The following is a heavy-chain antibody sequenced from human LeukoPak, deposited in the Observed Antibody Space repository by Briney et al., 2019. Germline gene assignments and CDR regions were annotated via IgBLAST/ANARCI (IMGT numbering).Heavy chain of an antibody. Sequence: SETLSLTCAVYGGSFSGYYWSWIRQPPGKGLEWIGEINHSGSTNYNPSLKSRVTISVDTSKIQFSLKLSSVTAADTAVYYCARIGCSGGSCYLNYYYGMDVWGKGTTVTVSS. D-gene: IGHD2-15*01. V-gene: IGHV4-34*01. CDR2: INHSGST. J-gene: IGHJ6*04. CDR3: ARIGCSGGSCYLNYYYGMDV. CDR1: GGSFSGYY.